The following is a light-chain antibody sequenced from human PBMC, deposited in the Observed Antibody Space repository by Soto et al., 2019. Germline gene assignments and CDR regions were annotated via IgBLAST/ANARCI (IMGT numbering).Light chain of an antibody. CDR3: QPYHSYWT. Sequence: DFQMTQSPSTLSASVGDRVTITCRASQNIRSRLAWFQQKPGKAPKLLIYDASSLESGVPQRFSGSGSGTEFTLTISSLQTDDFSPYYCQPYHSYWTFGQGTKVE. CDR2: DAS. J-gene: IGKJ1*01. CDR1: QNIRSR. V-gene: IGKV1-5*01.